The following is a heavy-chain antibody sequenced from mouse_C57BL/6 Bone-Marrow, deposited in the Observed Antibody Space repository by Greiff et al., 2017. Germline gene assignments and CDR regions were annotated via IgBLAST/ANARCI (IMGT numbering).Heavy chain of an antibody. CDR2: IYPRSGNT. Sequence: QVQLQQSGAELARPGASVKLSCKASGYTFTSYGISWVKQRTGQGLEWIGEIYPRSGNTYYNEKFKGKATLTADKSSSTAYMELRSLTSEDAAFYFCARSYYGSLWYFDVWGTGTTVTVSS. V-gene: IGHV1-81*01. J-gene: IGHJ1*03. CDR3: ARSYYGSLWYFDV. D-gene: IGHD1-1*01. CDR1: GYTFTSYG.